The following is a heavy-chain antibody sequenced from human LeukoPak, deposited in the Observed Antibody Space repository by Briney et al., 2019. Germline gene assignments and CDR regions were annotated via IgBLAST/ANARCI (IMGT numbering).Heavy chain of an antibody. Sequence: SETLSLTCAVSGGSISSGGYSWSWLRQPPGTGLEWVGYIYHSGSTYYNPSLKSRVTISVDRSKNQFSLKLSSVTAADTAVYYCAREMMTTVADDAFDIWGQGTMVTVSS. CDR3: AREMMTTVADDAFDI. V-gene: IGHV4-30-2*01. J-gene: IGHJ3*02. CDR1: GGSISSGGYS. D-gene: IGHD4-23*01. CDR2: IYHSGST.